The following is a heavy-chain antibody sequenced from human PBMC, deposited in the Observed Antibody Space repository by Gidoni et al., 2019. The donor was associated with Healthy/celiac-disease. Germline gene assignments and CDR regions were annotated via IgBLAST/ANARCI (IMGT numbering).Heavy chain of an antibody. CDR3: AKAFPDYDFWSGYYQDYFDY. Sequence: EVQLLESGGGLVQPGGSLRLSCAASGFTFRSYAMSWVRQAPGKGLEWVSAISGSGGSTYYADSVKGRFTISRDNSKNTLYLQMNSLRAEDTAVYYCAKAFPDYDFWSGYYQDYFDYWGQGTLVTVSS. CDR2: ISGSGGST. CDR1: GFTFRSYA. D-gene: IGHD3-3*01. J-gene: IGHJ4*02. V-gene: IGHV3-23*01.